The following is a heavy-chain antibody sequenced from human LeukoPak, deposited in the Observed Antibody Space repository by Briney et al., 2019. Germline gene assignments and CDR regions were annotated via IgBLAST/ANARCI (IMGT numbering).Heavy chain of an antibody. J-gene: IGHJ4*02. CDR1: GYSFTSYW. Sequence: GESLKISCEGSGYSFTSYWIGWVRQMPGKGLEWMGIIYPGDSDTRYSPSFQGQVTISADKSISTAYLQWSSLKASDTAMYYCARQDYYDSSGYYYTLFDYWGQGTLVTVSS. CDR2: IYPGDSDT. CDR3: ARQDYYDSSGYYYTLFDY. D-gene: IGHD3-22*01. V-gene: IGHV5-51*01.